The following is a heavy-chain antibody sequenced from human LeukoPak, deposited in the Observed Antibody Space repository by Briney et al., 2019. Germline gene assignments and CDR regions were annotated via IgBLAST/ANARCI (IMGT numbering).Heavy chain of an antibody. CDR2: VSGSGSST. V-gene: IGHV3-23*01. Sequence: GGSLRLSCAASGFTFSSYAMSWVRQAPGKGLEWVSSVSGSGSSTYYADSVKGRFTISGDNSKNTLYLQMNSLRAEDTAVYYCAKDQRGYGRIIDYWGQGTLVTISS. CDR1: GFTFSSYA. J-gene: IGHJ4*02. CDR3: AKDQRGYGRIIDY. D-gene: IGHD3-10*01.